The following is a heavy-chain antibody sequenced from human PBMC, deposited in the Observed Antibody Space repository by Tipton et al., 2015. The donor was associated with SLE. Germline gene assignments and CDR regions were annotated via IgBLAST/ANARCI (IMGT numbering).Heavy chain of an antibody. CDR1: GGSISSYY. D-gene: IGHD3-22*01. J-gene: IGHJ5*02. CDR2: IYYSGST. Sequence: GLVKPSETLSLTCTVSGGSISSYYWSWIRQPPGKGLEWIGYIYYSGSTNYNPSLKSRVTISVDTSKNQFSLKLSSVTAADTAVYYCATMVNYYDSRPDNWFDPWGQGTLVTVSS. V-gene: IGHV4-59*12. CDR3: ATMVNYYDSRPDNWFDP.